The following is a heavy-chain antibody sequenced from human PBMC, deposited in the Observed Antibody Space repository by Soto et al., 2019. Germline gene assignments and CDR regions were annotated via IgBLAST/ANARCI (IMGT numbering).Heavy chain of an antibody. CDR1: GYTFTSYA. Sequence: ASVKVSCKASGYTFTSYAMHWVRQAPGQRLEWMGWINAGNGNTKYSQKFQGRVTITRDTSASTAYMELSSLRSEDTAVYYCAREGKYCSGGSCSPTGSIDPWGQGTLVTVSS. J-gene: IGHJ5*02. V-gene: IGHV1-3*01. D-gene: IGHD2-15*01. CDR3: AREGKYCSGGSCSPTGSIDP. CDR2: INAGNGNT.